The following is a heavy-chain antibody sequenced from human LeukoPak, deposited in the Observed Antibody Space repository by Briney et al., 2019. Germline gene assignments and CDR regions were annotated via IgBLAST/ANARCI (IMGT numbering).Heavy chain of an antibody. D-gene: IGHD6-13*01. CDR1: GYTFTSYG. CDR2: ISAYNGNT. Sequence: ASVKVSCKASGYTFTSYGISWVRQASGQGLEWMGWISAYNGNTNYAQKLQGRVTMTTDTSTSTAYMELRSLRSDDTAVYYCARDLVGFGSSRYFDYWGQGTLVTVSS. CDR3: ARDLVGFGSSRYFDY. J-gene: IGHJ4*02. V-gene: IGHV1-18*01.